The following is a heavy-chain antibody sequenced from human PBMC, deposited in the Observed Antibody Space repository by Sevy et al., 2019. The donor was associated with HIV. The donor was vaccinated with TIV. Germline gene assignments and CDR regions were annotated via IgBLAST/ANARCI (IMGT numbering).Heavy chain of an antibody. CDR3: ARDPRMYGDYLLAYFDY. CDR1: GFTPGTYG. J-gene: IGHJ4*02. CDR2: IGYNGNNK. Sequence: GGSLRLSCAASGFTPGTYGMNWVRQAPGRGLEWVAVIGYNGNNKYYADSVKGRFTISRDNSKNPLFLQMDSLRAEDTAVYYCARDPRMYGDYLLAYFDYWGQGALVTVSS. V-gene: IGHV3-33*01. D-gene: IGHD2-8*01.